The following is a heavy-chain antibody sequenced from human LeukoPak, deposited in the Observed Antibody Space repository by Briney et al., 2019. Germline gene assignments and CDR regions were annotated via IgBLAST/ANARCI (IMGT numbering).Heavy chain of an antibody. CDR1: GYTFTSYY. CDR3: ASGYVWFGELLSRFDY. CDR2: INPNSGGT. Sequence: ASVKVSCKASGYTFTSYYMHWVRQAPGQGLEWMGWINPNSGGTNYAQKFQGRVTMTRDTSISTAYMELSRLRSDDTAVYYCASGYVWFGELLSRFDYWGQGTLVTVSS. V-gene: IGHV1-2*02. D-gene: IGHD3-10*01. J-gene: IGHJ4*02.